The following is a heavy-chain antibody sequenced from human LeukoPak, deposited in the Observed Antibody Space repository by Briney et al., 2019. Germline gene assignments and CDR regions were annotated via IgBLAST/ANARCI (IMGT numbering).Heavy chain of an antibody. Sequence: GGTLRLSCAASGFKFNNYALTWVRQSPGKGLEWLSAISRSGATIFYADSVKGRFTISRDNSKNMVYLHMKSLRAEDSAIYYCARASSSWYEFDFWGQGTLVTVSS. D-gene: IGHD2-2*01. CDR3: ARASSSWYEFDF. CDR2: ISRSGATI. V-gene: IGHV3-23*01. CDR1: GFKFNNYA. J-gene: IGHJ4*02.